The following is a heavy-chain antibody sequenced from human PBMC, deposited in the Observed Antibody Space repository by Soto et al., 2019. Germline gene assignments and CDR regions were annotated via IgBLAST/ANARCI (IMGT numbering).Heavy chain of an antibody. Sequence: EVQLVESGGGLVQPGGSLRLSCAASGFTVSSKYMSWVRQAPGKGLEWVSLIQSGGPTYYADSVKGRFTICRDTSENTVHLQMDSLRAEDTAVYYCAXXDVXXXGGRCYGVLLDVWGKGTTVTVSS. J-gene: IGHJ6*04. CDR1: GFTVSSKY. V-gene: IGHV3-66*01. D-gene: IGHD2-15*01. CDR2: IQSGGPT. CDR3: AXXDVXXXGGRCYGVLLDV.